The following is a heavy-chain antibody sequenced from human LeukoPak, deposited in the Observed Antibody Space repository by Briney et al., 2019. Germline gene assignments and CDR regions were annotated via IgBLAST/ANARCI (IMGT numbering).Heavy chain of an antibody. J-gene: IGHJ4*02. CDR2: IYTSGST. CDR1: GGSINSYY. Sequence: SETLSLTCTVPGGSINSYYWSWIRQPAGKGLEWIGRIYTSGSTNYNPSLKSRVTMSVDTSKNQFSLKLSSVTAADTAVYYCARESHSSSYLFDYWGQGTLVTVSS. D-gene: IGHD6-6*01. V-gene: IGHV4-4*07. CDR3: ARESHSSSYLFDY.